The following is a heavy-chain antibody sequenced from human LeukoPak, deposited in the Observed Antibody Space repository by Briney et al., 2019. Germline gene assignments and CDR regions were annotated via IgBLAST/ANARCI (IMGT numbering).Heavy chain of an antibody. J-gene: IGHJ6*03. CDR2: INAYNGNT. CDR3: ARGWYDSSGYYYGIDDYYYYMDV. CDR1: GYTFTSYG. Sequence: ASVKVSCKASGYTFTSYGISWVRQAPGQGLEWMGWINAYNGNTNYAQKLQGRVTMTTDTSTSTAYMELRSLRSDDTAVYYCARGWYDSSGYYYGIDDYYYYMDVWGKGTTVTVSS. D-gene: IGHD3-22*01. V-gene: IGHV1-18*01.